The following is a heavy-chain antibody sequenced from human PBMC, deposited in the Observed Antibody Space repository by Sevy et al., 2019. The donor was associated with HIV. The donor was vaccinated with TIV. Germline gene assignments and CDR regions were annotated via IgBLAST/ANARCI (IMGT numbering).Heavy chain of an antibody. CDR3: AGDSDGSGHYYADYFDY. D-gene: IGHD3-22*01. CDR1: GYTFTTYP. V-gene: IGHV1-18*01. Sequence: ASVKVSCKASGYTFTTYPIGWVRQAPGQGLEWMGWISTYSGKTRDAQKFQGRATMTTDTSTSITYLELRSLRSDDTAVYYCAGDSDGSGHYYADYFDYWGQGTLVTVSS. J-gene: IGHJ4*02. CDR2: ISTYSGKT.